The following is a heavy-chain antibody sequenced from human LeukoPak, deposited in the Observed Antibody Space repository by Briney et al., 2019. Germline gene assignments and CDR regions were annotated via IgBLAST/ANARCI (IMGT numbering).Heavy chain of an antibody. J-gene: IGHJ4*02. D-gene: IGHD6-13*01. CDR2: INHSGST. CDR3: ARGRSRGYFDY. CDR1: GGSFSDYY. V-gene: IGHV4-34*01. Sequence: SETLSLTCAVYGGSFSDYYWSWIRQPPGKGLEWIGEINHSGSTSYNPSLKSRVTISVDTSKNQFSLKLSSVTAADTAVYYCARGRSRGYFDYWGQGTLVTVSS.